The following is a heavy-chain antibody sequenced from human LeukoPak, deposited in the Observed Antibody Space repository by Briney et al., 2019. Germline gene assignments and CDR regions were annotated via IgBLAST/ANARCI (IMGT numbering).Heavy chain of an antibody. J-gene: IGHJ4*02. D-gene: IGHD3-22*01. V-gene: IGHV3-74*01. Sequence: GGSLRLSCAASRFTFSNYWMHWVRHVPGKGLVWVSRLNSDGSITNYADSVKGRFTISRDNAKNTLYLQMNSLRAEDTAVYYCAKDAQDYYDSSGYFEHDYWGQGTLVTVSS. CDR2: LNSDGSIT. CDR1: RFTFSNYW. CDR3: AKDAQDYYDSSGYFEHDY.